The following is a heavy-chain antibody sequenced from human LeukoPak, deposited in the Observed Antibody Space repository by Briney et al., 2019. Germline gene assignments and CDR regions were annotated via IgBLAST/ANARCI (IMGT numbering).Heavy chain of an antibody. J-gene: IGHJ4*02. D-gene: IGHD3-16*01. CDR3: ATDDYRGLGY. V-gene: IGHV3-74*01. CDR2: IIQDGSAT. CDR1: GITFSNYW. Sequence: GGSLRLSCATSGITFSNYWMHWVRQAPGKGLVWVSHIIQDGSATFYADSVKGRFTISRDNAKNTAYLQMNSLRAEDTAVYYCATDDYRGLGYWGQGTLVTVSS.